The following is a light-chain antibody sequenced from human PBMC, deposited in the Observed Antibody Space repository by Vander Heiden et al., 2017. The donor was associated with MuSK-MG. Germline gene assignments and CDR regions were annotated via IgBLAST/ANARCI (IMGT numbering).Light chain of an antibody. V-gene: IGKV3-15*01. CDR3: HQYHNWPPWT. CDR1: QSVSSD. CDR2: AVS. Sequence: IVMTQSPATLSLSPGETATLSCRASQSVSSDLAWYQQRPGQPPRLLIYAVSTRATGIPVRFSGSGSGTEFTLTISSLQSEDFAVYYCHQYHNWPPWTFGQGTKVEIK. J-gene: IGKJ1*01.